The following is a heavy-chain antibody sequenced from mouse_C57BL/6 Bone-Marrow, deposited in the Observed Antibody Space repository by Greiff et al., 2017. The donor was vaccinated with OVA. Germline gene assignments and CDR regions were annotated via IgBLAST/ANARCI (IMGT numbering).Heavy chain of an antibody. CDR3: TGTTVVAWYFDV. Sequence: EVKLMESGGGLVQPGGSMKLSCVASGFTFSNYWMNWVRQSPEKGLEWVAQIRLKSDNYATHYAESVKGRFTISRDDSKSSVYLQMNNLRAEDTGIYYCTGTTVVAWYFDVWGTGTTVTVSS. CDR2: IRLKSDNYAT. D-gene: IGHD1-1*01. V-gene: IGHV6-3*01. J-gene: IGHJ1*03. CDR1: GFTFSNYW.